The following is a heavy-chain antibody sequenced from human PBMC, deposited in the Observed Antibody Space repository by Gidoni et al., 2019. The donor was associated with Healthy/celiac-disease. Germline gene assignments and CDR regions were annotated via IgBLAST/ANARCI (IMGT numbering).Heavy chain of an antibody. Sequence: QVQLVQSGAEVKKPGASVKVTCKASGYTFTSYGISWVSQAPGQGLEWMGWISAYNGNTNYAQKLQGRVTMTTDTSTSTAYMELRSLRSDDTAVYYCARAGIAAAAAYYYGMDVWGQGTTVTVSS. CDR2: ISAYNGNT. D-gene: IGHD6-13*01. CDR3: ARAGIAAAAAYYYGMDV. J-gene: IGHJ6*02. CDR1: GYTFTSYG. V-gene: IGHV1-18*01.